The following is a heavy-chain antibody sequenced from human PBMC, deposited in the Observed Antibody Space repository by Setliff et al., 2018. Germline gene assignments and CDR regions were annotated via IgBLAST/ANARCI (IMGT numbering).Heavy chain of an antibody. Sequence: SETLSLTCTVSGYSISSGYYWGWIRQPPGKGLEWIGSIYYSGSTYYNPSLKSRVAISVDTSKNQFSLKLSSVTAADTAVYYCARLGGVGATILNYFDYWGQGTLVTVSS. J-gene: IGHJ4*02. V-gene: IGHV4-38-2*02. CDR3: ARLGGVGATILNYFDY. CDR1: GYSISSGYY. D-gene: IGHD1-26*01. CDR2: IYYSGST.